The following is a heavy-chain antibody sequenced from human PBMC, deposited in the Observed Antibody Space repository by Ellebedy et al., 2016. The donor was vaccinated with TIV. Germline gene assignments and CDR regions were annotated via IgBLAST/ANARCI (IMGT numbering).Heavy chain of an antibody. V-gene: IGHV1-18*01. Sequence: AASVKVSCKASGYTFTNYGINWVRQAPGQGLEWMGWISAYNGNTNYAQKLQGRVTMTTDTSTTTVYMELRSLRSDDTAGYYCARANNWNYDDAFDIWGQGTMVTVSS. CDR3: ARANNWNYDDAFDI. D-gene: IGHD1-7*01. J-gene: IGHJ3*02. CDR1: GYTFTNYG. CDR2: ISAYNGNT.